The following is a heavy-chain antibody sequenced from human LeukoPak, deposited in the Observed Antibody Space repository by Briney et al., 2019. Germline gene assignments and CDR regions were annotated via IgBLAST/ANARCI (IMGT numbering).Heavy chain of an antibody. Sequence: GGSLRLSCAASGFTFSSYAMSWDRQAPGKGLEWVSAISGSGGSTYYADSVKGRFTISRDNSKNTLYLKMNSLRAEDTAVYYCAKDLPSSYDFWSGLYNWFDPWGQGTLVTVSS. J-gene: IGHJ5*02. CDR2: ISGSGGST. CDR1: GFTFSSYA. CDR3: AKDLPSSYDFWSGLYNWFDP. D-gene: IGHD3-3*01. V-gene: IGHV3-23*01.